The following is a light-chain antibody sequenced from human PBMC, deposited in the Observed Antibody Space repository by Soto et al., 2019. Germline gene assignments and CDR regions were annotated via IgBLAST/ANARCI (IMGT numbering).Light chain of an antibody. CDR1: QSISSY. CDR2: AAS. J-gene: IGKJ1*01. V-gene: IGKV1-39*01. CDR3: QQSYSTPWT. Sequence: IQMTQSPSSLSASVVDRLTITYRPSQSISSYLNWYQQKPGKAPKLLIYAASSLQSGVPSRFSGSGSGTDFTLTISSLQPEDFATYYCQQSYSTPWTFGQGTKVDIK.